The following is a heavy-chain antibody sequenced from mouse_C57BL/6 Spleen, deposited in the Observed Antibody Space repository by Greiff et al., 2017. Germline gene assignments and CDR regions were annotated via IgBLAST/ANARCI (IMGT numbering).Heavy chain of an antibody. Sequence: EVKLLESGAELVRPGASVKLSCTASGFNIKDDYMHWVKQRPEQGLEWIGWIDPENGDTEYASKFQGKATITADTSSNTAYLQLSSLTSEDTAVYYCTRAYGNFPWFAYWGQGTLVTVSA. V-gene: IGHV14-4*01. CDR2: IDPENGDT. J-gene: IGHJ3*01. D-gene: IGHD2-10*02. CDR3: TRAYGNFPWFAY. CDR1: GFNIKDDY.